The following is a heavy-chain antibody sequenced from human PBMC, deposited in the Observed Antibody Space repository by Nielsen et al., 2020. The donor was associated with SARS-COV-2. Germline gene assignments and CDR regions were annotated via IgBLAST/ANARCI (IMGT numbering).Heavy chain of an antibody. V-gene: IGHV4-59*01. D-gene: IGHD3-3*01. CDR3: ARDRYYDFWSGYSPNYYYYGMDV. Sequence: RQAPGKGLEWIGYIYYSGSTNYNPSLKSRVTISVDTSKNQFSLKLSSVTAADTAVYYCARDRYYDFWSGYSPNYYYYGMDVWGQGTRVTVSS. CDR2: IYYSGST. J-gene: IGHJ6*02.